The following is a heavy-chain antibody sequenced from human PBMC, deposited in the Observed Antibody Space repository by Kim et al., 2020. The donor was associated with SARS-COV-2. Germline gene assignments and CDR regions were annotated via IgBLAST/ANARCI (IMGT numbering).Heavy chain of an antibody. CDR3: AKDQVVVVITFDY. J-gene: IGHJ4*02. D-gene: IGHD3-22*01. Sequence: YADSRKGRFTITRDNSKNTLYLQMNSLRAEDTAVYYCAKDQVVVVITFDYWGQGTLVTVSS. V-gene: IGHV3-23*01.